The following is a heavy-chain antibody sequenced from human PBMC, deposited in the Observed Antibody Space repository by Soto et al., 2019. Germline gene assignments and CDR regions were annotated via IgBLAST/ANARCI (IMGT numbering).Heavy chain of an antibody. J-gene: IGHJ4*02. CDR2: ISSNGGIT. Sequence: EVQLVESGGGLVQPGGSLRLSCAASGFTFNNYAMHWVRQAPGKGLEFVSAISSNGGITYYGNSVKGRFTISRDNSKNTLYLQMGSLRAEDMAVYYCARDRCTNGVCYAPSEYWGQETLVTVSS. CDR3: ARDRCTNGVCYAPSEY. CDR1: GFTFNNYA. V-gene: IGHV3-64*01. D-gene: IGHD2-8*01.